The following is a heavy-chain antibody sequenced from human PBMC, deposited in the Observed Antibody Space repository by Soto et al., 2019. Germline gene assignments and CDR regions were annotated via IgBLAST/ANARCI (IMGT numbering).Heavy chain of an antibody. D-gene: IGHD1-26*01. CDR2: IRNKAASYVT. CDR3: ARRRACATTGCPLDY. J-gene: IGHJ4*02. CDR1: GFTFSDHS. V-gene: IGHV3-72*01. Sequence: GGSLRLSCAASGFTFSDHSMDWVRQAPGKGLEWVGRIRNKAASYVTQYAASVKGRFTISRDDSKNSLNLQMNSLKTEETAVYYCARRRACATTGCPLDYWGQGTLVTVSS.